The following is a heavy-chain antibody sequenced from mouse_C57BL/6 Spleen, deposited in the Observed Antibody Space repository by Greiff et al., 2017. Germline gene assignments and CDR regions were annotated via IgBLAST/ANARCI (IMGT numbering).Heavy chain of an antibody. CDR1: GYTFTDYN. D-gene: IGHD2-5*01. V-gene: IGHV1-18*01. Sequence: VQLQQSGPELVKPGASVKIPCKASGYTFTDYNMDWVKQSHGKSLEWIGDFNPNNGGTIYNQKFKGKATLTVDKSSSTAYMELRSLTSEETAVYYCARESHSKPNAIEYWGQGTSVTVSS. CDR3: ARESHSKPNAIEY. J-gene: IGHJ4*01. CDR2: FNPNNGGT.